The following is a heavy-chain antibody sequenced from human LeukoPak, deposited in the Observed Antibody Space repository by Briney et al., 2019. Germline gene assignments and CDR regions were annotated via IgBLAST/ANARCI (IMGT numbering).Heavy chain of an antibody. J-gene: IGHJ6*03. Sequence: SETLSLTCTVSGGSITSTYYHWAWIRRTPGKGLDWIGTIYNSGRTYYSPSLKSRVTISVDTSTNQFSLNLSSVTAADTAVYFCARVEATPYYYYMDVWGKGTTVTVSS. D-gene: IGHD5-12*01. CDR3: ARVEATPYYYYMDV. V-gene: IGHV4-39*07. CDR1: GGSITSTYYH. CDR2: IYNSGRT.